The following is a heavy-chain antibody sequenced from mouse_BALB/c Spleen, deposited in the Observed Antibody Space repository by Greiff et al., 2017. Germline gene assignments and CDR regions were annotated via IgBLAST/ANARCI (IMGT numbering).Heavy chain of an antibody. V-gene: IGHV2-9*02. J-gene: IGHJ4*01. D-gene: IGHD6-1*01. CDR1: GFSLTSYG. CDR2: IWAGGST. CDR3: ARDPPLGAMDY. Sequence: VKLVESGPGLVAPSQSLSITCTVSGFSLTSYGVHWVRQPPGKGLEWLGVIWAGGSTNYNSALMSRLSISKDNSKSQVFLKMNSLQTDDTAMYYCARDPPLGAMDYWGQGTSVTVSS.